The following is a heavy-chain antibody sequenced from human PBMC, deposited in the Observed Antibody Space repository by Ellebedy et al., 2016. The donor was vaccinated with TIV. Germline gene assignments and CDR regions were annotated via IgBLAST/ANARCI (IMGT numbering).Heavy chain of an antibody. J-gene: IGHJ6*02. Sequence: ASVKVSXXASGYTFTSYDINWVRQATGQGLEWMGWMNPNSGNTGYAQKFQGRVTMTRNTSISTAYMELSSLRSEDTAVYYCARGRYYDWAPVEDYYYGMDVWGQGTTVTVSS. CDR3: ARGRYYDWAPVEDYYYGMDV. V-gene: IGHV1-8*01. D-gene: IGHD3-22*01. CDR1: GYTFTSYD. CDR2: MNPNSGNT.